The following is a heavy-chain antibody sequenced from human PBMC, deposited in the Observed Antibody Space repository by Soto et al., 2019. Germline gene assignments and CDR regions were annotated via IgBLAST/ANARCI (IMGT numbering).Heavy chain of an antibody. D-gene: IGHD5-18*01. Sequence: GGSLRLSCAAAGCTFSSYAMHWVRQAPGKGLEWVAVISYDGSNKYYADSVKGRFTISRDNSKNTLYLQMNSLRAEDTAVYYCARDNFSYAFDYWGQGTVVTVSS. V-gene: IGHV3-30-3*01. CDR2: ISYDGSNK. CDR3: ARDNFSYAFDY. CDR1: GCTFSSYA. J-gene: IGHJ4*02.